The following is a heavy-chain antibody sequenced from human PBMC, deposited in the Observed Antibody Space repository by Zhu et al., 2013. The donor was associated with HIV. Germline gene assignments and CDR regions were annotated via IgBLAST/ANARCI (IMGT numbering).Heavy chain of an antibody. CDR2: ISAYNGNT. V-gene: IGHV1-18*01. D-gene: IGHD6-13*01. J-gene: IGHJ6*02. CDR1: GYTFTSYG. CDR3: ARDVGAAAGTDYYYYYGMDV. Sequence: QVQLVQSGAEVKKPGASVKVSCKASGYTFTSYGISWVRQAPGQGLEWMGWISAYNGNTNYAQKLQGRVTMTTDTSTSTAYMELRSLRSDDTAVYYCARDVGAAAGTDYYYYYGMDVWGQGTTVTVSS.